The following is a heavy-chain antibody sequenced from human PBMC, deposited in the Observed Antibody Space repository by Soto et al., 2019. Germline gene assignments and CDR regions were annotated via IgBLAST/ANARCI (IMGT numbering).Heavy chain of an antibody. J-gene: IGHJ5*02. CDR3: AREPIGYSGYDLIAVAGTDWFDP. CDR1: GYTFTSYG. V-gene: IGHV1-18*01. CDR2: ISAYNGNT. Sequence: ASVKVSCKASGYTFTSYGISWVRQAPGQGLEWMGWISAYNGNTNYAQKLQGRVTMTTDTSTSTAYMELRSLRSDDTTVYYWAREPIGYSGYDLIAVAGTDWFDPWGQGTLVTVSS. D-gene: IGHD5-12*01.